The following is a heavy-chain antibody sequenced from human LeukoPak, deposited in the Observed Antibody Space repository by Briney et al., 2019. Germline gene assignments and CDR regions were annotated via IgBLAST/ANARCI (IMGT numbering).Heavy chain of an antibody. V-gene: IGHV4-39*07. CDR2: IYYSGST. CDR1: GGSISSSSYY. CDR3: ARDGSRYYYDSSGYFNWFDP. Sequence: SETLSLTCTVSGGSISSSSYYWGWIRQPPGKGLEWIGSIYYSGSTYYNPSLKSRVTISVDTSKNQFSLKLSSVTAADTAVYYCARDGSRYYYDSSGYFNWFDPWGQGTLVTVSS. D-gene: IGHD3-22*01. J-gene: IGHJ5*02.